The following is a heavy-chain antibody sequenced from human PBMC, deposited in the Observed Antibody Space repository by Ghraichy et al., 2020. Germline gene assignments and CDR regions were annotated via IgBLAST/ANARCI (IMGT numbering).Heavy chain of an antibody. CDR1: GFSVSNDY. V-gene: IGHV3-53*01. D-gene: IGHD6-13*01. J-gene: IGHJ4*02. Sequence: GGSLRLSCAVSGFSVSNDYMTWVRQAPGKGLEWVSLIYSGGSTKYIDSVKGRFIISRDTSKNTLYLQMNSLRAEDTAVYYCVRDRRVYGFDYWGQGTLVTASS. CDR2: IYSGGST. CDR3: VRDRRVYGFDY.